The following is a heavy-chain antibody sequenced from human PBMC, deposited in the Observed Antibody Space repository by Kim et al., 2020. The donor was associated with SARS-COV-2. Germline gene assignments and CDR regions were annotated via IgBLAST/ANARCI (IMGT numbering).Heavy chain of an antibody. V-gene: IGHV3-9*01. CDR2: ISWNSGSI. CDR3: AKGSSGWYGSAFDI. J-gene: IGHJ3*02. Sequence: GGSLRLSCAASGFTFDDYAMHWVRQAPGKGLEWVSGISWNSGSIGYADSVKGRFTISRDNAKNSLYLQMNSLRAEDTALYYCAKGSSGWYGSAFDIWGQGTMVTVSS. CDR1: GFTFDDYA. D-gene: IGHD6-19*01.